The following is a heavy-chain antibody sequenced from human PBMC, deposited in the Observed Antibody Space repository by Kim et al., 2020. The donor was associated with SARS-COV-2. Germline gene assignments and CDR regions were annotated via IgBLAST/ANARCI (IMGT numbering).Heavy chain of an antibody. J-gene: IGHJ6*02. V-gene: IGHV1-46*01. Sequence: SFAQTFQGRVTLTRDTSTSTVYMDLSNLRSEDTAMYYCAREQGGSGAKDVWGQGTTVTVSS. D-gene: IGHD3-16*01. CDR3: AREQGGSGAKDV.